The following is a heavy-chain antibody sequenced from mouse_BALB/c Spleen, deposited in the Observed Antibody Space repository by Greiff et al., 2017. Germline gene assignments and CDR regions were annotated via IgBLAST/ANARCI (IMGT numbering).Heavy chain of an antibody. Sequence: VQLQQSGTVLARPGASVKMSCKASGYTFTSYWMHWVKQRPGQGLEWIGAIYPGNSDTSYNQKFKDKATLTVDKSSSTAYMQLSSPTSEDSAVYYCARSFYDGYYPYAMDYWGQGTSVTVSS. CDR1: GYTFTSYW. CDR2: IYPGNSDT. J-gene: IGHJ4*01. D-gene: IGHD2-3*01. CDR3: ARSFYDGYYPYAMDY. V-gene: IGHV1-87*01.